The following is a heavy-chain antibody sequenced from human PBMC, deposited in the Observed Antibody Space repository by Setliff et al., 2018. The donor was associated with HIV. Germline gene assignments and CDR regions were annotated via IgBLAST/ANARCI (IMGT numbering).Heavy chain of an antibody. CDR2: IRANTDGGTT. CDR1: GFSFTDAW. Sequence: GGSLRLSCAASGFSFTDAWMSWVRQAPGKGLEWVGRIRANTDGGTTEYGVPVKGRFSISRDDSKNMLYLQMSSLKTEDTSVYFRTTESSGWSNYWGQGTLVTVSS. J-gene: IGHJ4*02. CDR3: TTESSGWSNY. V-gene: IGHV3-15*01. D-gene: IGHD6-19*01.